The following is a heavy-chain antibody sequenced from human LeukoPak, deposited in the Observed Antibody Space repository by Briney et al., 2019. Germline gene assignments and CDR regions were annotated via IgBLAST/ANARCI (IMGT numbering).Heavy chain of an antibody. CDR2: IGITSEYI. D-gene: IGHD4-17*01. CDR1: GFTITAYA. J-gene: IGHJ3*02. CDR3: AKDPNGDYVGAFDT. Sequence: GGSLRLSCAASGFTITAYAMSWVRQSPGKGLEWVSGIGITSEYIHYADSVKGRFTISRDNSKNTVYLETSSLRAEDAAVYYCAKDPNGDYVGAFDTWGQGTMVIVSS. V-gene: IGHV3-23*01.